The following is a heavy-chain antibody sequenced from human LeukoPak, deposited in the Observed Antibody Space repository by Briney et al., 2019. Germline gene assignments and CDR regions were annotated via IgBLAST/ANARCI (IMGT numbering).Heavy chain of an antibody. J-gene: IGHJ5*02. CDR1: GFTFSSYW. CDR3: AKSIAVAGAMRDNWFDP. V-gene: IGHV3-74*01. CDR2: VNGDGSST. Sequence: GGSLRLSCAASGFTFSSYWMHWVRQAPGKGLGWVSRVNGDGSSTTYADSGKGRFTISRDNVKNTLYLQMNNLRVEDTAVYYCAKSIAVAGAMRDNWFDPWGQGTLVTVSS. D-gene: IGHD6-19*01.